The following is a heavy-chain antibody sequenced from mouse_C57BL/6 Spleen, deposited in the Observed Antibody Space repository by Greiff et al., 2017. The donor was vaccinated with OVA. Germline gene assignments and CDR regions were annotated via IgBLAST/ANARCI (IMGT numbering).Heavy chain of an antibody. D-gene: IGHD2-2*01. CDR3: ARPPYGYGGFSY. CDR1: GYTFTSYW. V-gene: IGHV1-7*01. Sequence: VQLQQSGAELAKPGASVKLSCKASGYTFTSYWMHWVKQRPGQGLEWIGYINPSSGYTKYNQKFKDKATLTADKSPSTAYMQLSSLTYEDSAVYYCARPPYGYGGFSYWGPGTLVTVSA. CDR2: INPSSGYT. J-gene: IGHJ3*01.